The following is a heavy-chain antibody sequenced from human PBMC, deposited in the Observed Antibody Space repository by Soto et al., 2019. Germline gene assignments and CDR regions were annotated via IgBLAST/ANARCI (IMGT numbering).Heavy chain of an antibody. J-gene: IGHJ5*02. CDR3: ARAWTVVVPAAHNWFDP. CDR2: INPNSGGT. Sequence: GASVKVSCKASGYTFTGYYMHWVRQAPGQGLEWMGWINPNSGGTNYAQKFQGWVTMTRDTSISTAYMEPSRLRSDDTAVYYCARAWTVVVPAAHNWFDPWGQGTLVTVS. V-gene: IGHV1-2*04. CDR1: GYTFTGYY. D-gene: IGHD2-2*01.